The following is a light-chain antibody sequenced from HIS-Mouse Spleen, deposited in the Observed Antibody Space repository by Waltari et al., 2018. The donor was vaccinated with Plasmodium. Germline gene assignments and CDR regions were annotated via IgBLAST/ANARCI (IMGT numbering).Light chain of an antibody. CDR1: SSNIGNNY. CDR3: GTWDSSLSAVV. J-gene: IGLJ2*01. CDR2: DNN. Sequence: QSVFTQPPSVSAAPGQKVPSSCSGSSSNIGNNYVSWYQQLPGTAPKLLIYDNNKRASGIPDRFSGSKSGTSATLGITGLQTGDEADYYCGTWDSSLSAVVFGGGTKLTVL. V-gene: IGLV1-51*01.